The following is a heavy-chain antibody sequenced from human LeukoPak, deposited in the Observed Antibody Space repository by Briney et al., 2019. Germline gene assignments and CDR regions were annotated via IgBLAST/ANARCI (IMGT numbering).Heavy chain of an antibody. J-gene: IGHJ5*02. CDR2: INHSGST. V-gene: IGHV4-34*01. D-gene: IGHD1-26*01. CDR3: ASLGFSDWFDP. CDR1: GGSFSGYY. Sequence: SETLSLTCAVYGGSFSGYYWSWIRQPPGKGLEWIGEINHSGSTNYNPSLKSRVTISVDTSKNQFSLKLSSVTAADTAVYYCASLGFSDWFDPWGQGTLVTVSS.